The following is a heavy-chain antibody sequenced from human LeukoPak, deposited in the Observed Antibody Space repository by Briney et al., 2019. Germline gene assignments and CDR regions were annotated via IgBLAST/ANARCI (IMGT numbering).Heavy chain of an antibody. J-gene: IGHJ5*02. CDR3: ARTIAAAGLNWFDP. CDR2: ISGSGGST. CDR1: GFTFSSYA. D-gene: IGHD6-13*01. V-gene: IGHV3-23*01. Sequence: GGSLRLSCAASGFTFSSYAMSWVRQAPGKGLEWVSAISGSGGSTYYADSVKGRFTISRDNSKNTLYLQMNSLRAEDTAVYYCARTIAAAGLNWFDPWGQGTLVTASS.